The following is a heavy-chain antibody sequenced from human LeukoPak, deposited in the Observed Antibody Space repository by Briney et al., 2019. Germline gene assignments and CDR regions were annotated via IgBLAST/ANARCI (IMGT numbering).Heavy chain of an antibody. J-gene: IGHJ4*02. CDR2: ISPSGSTT. Sequence: RPGGSLRLSCAASGFSFSGHWMHWARQLPGKGLVWVSHISPSGSTTSYANSVKGRFTVSRDKAKNTLYLQVNNLRAEDTAIYYCARGPSSNWSGLDFWGQGTLLTVSS. D-gene: IGHD6-13*01. CDR1: GFSFSGHW. CDR3: ARGPSSNWSGLDF. V-gene: IGHV3-74*01.